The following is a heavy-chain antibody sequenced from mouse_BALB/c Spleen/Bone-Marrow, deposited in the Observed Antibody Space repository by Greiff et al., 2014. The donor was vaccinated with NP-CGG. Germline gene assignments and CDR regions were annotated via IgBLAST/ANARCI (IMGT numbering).Heavy chain of an antibody. D-gene: IGHD2-14*01. V-gene: IGHV14-3*02. Sequence: EVMLVESGAELVKPGASVKLSCTASGFNIKDTYMHWVKQRPEQGLEWIGRIDPANGNTKYDPKFQGKATIKADTSSNTAYLQLISLTSEDTAVYYCAAYRYAWYVDVWGAGTTVTVSS. CDR1: GFNIKDTY. J-gene: IGHJ1*01. CDR2: IDPANGNT. CDR3: AAYRYAWYVDV.